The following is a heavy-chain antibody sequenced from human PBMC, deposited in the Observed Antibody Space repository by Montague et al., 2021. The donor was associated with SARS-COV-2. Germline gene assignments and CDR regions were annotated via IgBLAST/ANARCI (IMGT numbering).Heavy chain of an antibody. Sequence: SETLSLTCTVSGDSIRSHHWTWIRQPPGKGLEWIGRISDSGRTIYNPSLKSRVTISVDTSKNQFFLNLRSMVAADTAIYYCTKDRGIAAADNYYYGMDVWGPGTTVTVSS. CDR2: ISDSGRT. CDR3: TKDRGIAAADNYYYGMDV. J-gene: IGHJ6*02. D-gene: IGHD6-13*01. CDR1: GDSIRSHH. V-gene: IGHV4-59*11.